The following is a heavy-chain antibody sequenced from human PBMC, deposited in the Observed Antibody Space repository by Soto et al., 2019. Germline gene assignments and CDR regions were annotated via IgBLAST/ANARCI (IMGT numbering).Heavy chain of an antibody. CDR3: FFQAEDGIRDNRAVSAFLLNRSSDL. V-gene: IGHV4-59*01. CDR2: IYYSGST. J-gene: IGHJ2*01. D-gene: IGHD2-15*01. Sequence: PPGEGLECIGYIYYSGSTNYNPSLKSRVTISVDTSKNQFSLKLSSVTAADTAVYYXFFQAEDGIRDNRAVSAFLLNRSSDL.